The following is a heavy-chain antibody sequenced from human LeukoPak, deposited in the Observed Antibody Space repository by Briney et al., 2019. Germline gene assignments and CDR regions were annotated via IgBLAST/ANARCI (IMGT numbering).Heavy chain of an antibody. Sequence: PAASVNVSCKASGGTFSSYAISWVRQAPGQGLEWMGGIIPIFGTANYAQKFQGRVTMTTDTSTSTAYMELRSLRSDDTAVYYCARVTILVATGTDWFDPWGQGTLVTVSS. V-gene: IGHV1-69*05. CDR3: ARVTILVATGTDWFDP. CDR2: IIPIFGTA. D-gene: IGHD2-8*02. CDR1: GGTFSSYA. J-gene: IGHJ5*02.